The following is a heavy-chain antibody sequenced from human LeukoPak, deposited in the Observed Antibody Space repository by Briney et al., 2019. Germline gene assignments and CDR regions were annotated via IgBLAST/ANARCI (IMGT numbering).Heavy chain of an antibody. J-gene: IGHJ4*02. V-gene: IGHV1-8*01. CDR3: ARGPARYRSGWYSKRGLKDYSDY. Sequence: ASVKVSCKASGYTFTSYDINWVRQATGQGLEWMGWMNPNSGNTGYAQKFQGRVTMTRNTSISTAYMELSSLRSEDTAVYYCARGPARYRSGWYSKRGLKDYSDYWGQGTLVTVSS. CDR2: MNPNSGNT. D-gene: IGHD6-19*01. CDR1: GYTFTSYD.